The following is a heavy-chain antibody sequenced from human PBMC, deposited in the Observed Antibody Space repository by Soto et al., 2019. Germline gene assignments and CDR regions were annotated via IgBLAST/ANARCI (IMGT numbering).Heavy chain of an antibody. D-gene: IGHD7-27*01. J-gene: IGHJ4*02. Sequence: QVQLQESGPGLVKPSETLSLTCTVSGGSISSYYWSLIPQPPGKGLESIAYIYYSGRNNSNPSLMGRVTISVDTSKNQFSLKLSSVTAADTAVYYCAIRWGTYFDYRGQGTLVTVAS. V-gene: IGHV4-59*01. CDR3: AIRWGTYFDY. CDR1: GGSISSYY. CDR2: IYYSGRN.